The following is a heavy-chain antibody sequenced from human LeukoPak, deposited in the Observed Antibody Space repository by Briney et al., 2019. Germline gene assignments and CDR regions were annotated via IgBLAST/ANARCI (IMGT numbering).Heavy chain of an antibody. D-gene: IGHD1-26*01. CDR3: ARVLSGCETTRCELDY. J-gene: IGHJ4*02. CDR1: GFAFSTYS. Sequence: GGSLRLSCAASGFAFSTYSMNWVRQAPGKGLEWVSSISSGSSYIYYADSVKGRVTISRDSAKNSLYLQMNSLRAEDTAVYYCARVLSGCETTRCELDYWGQGTLVTVSS. CDR2: ISSGSSYI. V-gene: IGHV3-21*01.